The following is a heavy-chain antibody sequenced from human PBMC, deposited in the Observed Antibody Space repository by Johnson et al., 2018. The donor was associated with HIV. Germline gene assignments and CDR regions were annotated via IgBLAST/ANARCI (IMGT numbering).Heavy chain of an antibody. Sequence: MQLVESGGGLVQPGGSLRLSCTVSGFNIKTYWMTWVRQAPGKGLEWVANVKEDGSEKHYLDSVKGRFTIVRDNAKNSLFLQMHSLRVEDTAVYYCARDESFRRYALTALDVWGQGTMVTVSS. CDR1: GFNIKTYW. CDR2: VKEDGSEK. D-gene: IGHD5-18*01. J-gene: IGHJ3*01. CDR3: ARDESFRRYALTALDV. V-gene: IGHV3-7*05.